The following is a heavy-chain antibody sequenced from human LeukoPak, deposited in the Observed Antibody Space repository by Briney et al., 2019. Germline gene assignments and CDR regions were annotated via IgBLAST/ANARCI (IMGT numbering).Heavy chain of an antibody. CDR1: GFTFSSYA. D-gene: IGHD5-18*01. V-gene: IGHV3-23*01. CDR3: AKAGYSYGYFDY. CDR2: ISGSGGST. Sequence: PGGSLRLSCAASGFTFSSYAMSWVRQAPGKGLEWVSAISGSGGSTYYADSVKGRFTISRDNSKNTRYLQMNSLVAEDTAVYYCAKAGYSYGYFDYWGQGTLVTVSS. J-gene: IGHJ4*02.